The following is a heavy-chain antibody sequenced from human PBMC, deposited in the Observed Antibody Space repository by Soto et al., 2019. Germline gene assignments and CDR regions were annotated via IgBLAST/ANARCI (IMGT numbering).Heavy chain of an antibody. CDR2: INHSGST. Sequence: PSETLSLTCAVYGGSFSGYSWTWIRQPPGTGLEWIGEINHSGSTNYNPSLKSRVTISVDKSKNQFSLKLSSVTAADTAVYYCARVYSGSYSDYWGQGTLVTVSS. J-gene: IGHJ4*02. D-gene: IGHD1-26*01. CDR3: ARVYSGSYSDY. V-gene: IGHV4-34*01. CDR1: GGSFSGYS.